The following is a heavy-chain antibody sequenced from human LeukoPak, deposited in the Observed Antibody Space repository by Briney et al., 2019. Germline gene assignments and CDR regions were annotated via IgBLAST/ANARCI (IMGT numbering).Heavy chain of an antibody. CDR1: GGSFSGYY. J-gene: IGHJ3*02. CDR2: IYYSGST. V-gene: IGHV4-59*01. Sequence: SETLSLTCAVYGGSFSGYYWSWIRQPPGKGLEWIGYIYYSGSTNYNPSLKSRVTISVDTSKNQFSLKLSSVTAADTAVYYCASSPKHQYSSSWYGREIWGQGTMVTVSS. D-gene: IGHD6-13*01. CDR3: ASSPKHQYSSSWYGREI.